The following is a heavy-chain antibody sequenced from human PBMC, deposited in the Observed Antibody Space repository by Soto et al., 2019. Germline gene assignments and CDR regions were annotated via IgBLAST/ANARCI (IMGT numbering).Heavy chain of an antibody. CDR3: ARSMVRGVTPYYYYYYGMDV. CDR1: GFTFSSYA. Sequence: GGSLRLSCAASGFTFSSYAMSWVRQAPGKGLEWVSAISGSGGSTYYADSVKGRFTISRDNSKNTLYLQMNSLRAEDTAVYYCARSMVRGVTPYYYYYYGMDVWGQGTTVTVSS. CDR2: ISGSGGST. V-gene: IGHV3-23*01. J-gene: IGHJ6*02. D-gene: IGHD3-10*01.